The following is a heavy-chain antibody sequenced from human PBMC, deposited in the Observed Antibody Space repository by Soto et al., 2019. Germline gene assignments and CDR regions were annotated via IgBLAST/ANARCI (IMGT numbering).Heavy chain of an antibody. CDR2: IYYSGST. D-gene: IGHD3-3*01. J-gene: IGHJ4*02. CDR1: GGSISSYY. V-gene: IGHV4-59*01. CDR3: AIACYDFWSGYLPFDY. Sequence: SETLSLTCTVSGGSISSYYWSWIRQPPGKGLEWIGYIYYSGSTNYNPSLKSLVTISVDTSKNQFSLKLSSVTAADTAVYYCAIACYDFWSGYLPFDYWGQGTLVNASS.